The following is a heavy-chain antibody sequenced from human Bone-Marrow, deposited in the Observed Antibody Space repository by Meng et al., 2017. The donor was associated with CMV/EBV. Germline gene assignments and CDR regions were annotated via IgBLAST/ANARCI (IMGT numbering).Heavy chain of an antibody. V-gene: IGHV4-4*01. J-gene: IGHJ4*02. CDR2: VSHSGSA. CDR3: ARSPGWWSLDY. CDR1: GAYLDARSTW. Sequence: CAVSGAYLDARSTWCGWVRQPPGKGLDWIGEVSHSGSAQYIPSLKSRVTISMDLTRNHFSLKLTSVTAADTGVYFCARSPGWWSLDYWGQGALVTVSS. D-gene: IGHD2-15*01.